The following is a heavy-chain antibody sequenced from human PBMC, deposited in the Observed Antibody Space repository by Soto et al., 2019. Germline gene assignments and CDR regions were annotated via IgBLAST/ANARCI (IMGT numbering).Heavy chain of an antibody. V-gene: IGHV4-39*01. Sequence: PSETLSLTCSVSGYSVSSSDYYWAWIRQPPGKGLEWIGSMLYSGLTYYNPSLKSRVTLSVDTSKNQFSLKLSSVTAADTAVYYCARGQYYYDSSGYYYWGQGTLVTVSS. CDR2: MLYSGLT. D-gene: IGHD3-22*01. CDR3: ARGQYYYDSSGYYY. CDR1: GYSVSSSDYY. J-gene: IGHJ4*02.